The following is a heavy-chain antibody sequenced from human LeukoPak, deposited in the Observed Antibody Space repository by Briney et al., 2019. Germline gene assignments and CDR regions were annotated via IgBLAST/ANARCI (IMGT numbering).Heavy chain of an antibody. CDR2: INHSGST. J-gene: IGHJ1*01. CDR3: ARDDARGGSFLDYLRYFQL. V-gene: IGHV4-34*01. CDR1: GGSFSGYY. D-gene: IGHD5-12*01. Sequence: SETLSLTCAVYGGSFSGYYWSWIRQPPGKGLEWIGEINHSGSTNYNPSLKSRVTISVDTSKNQFSLNLSAVTAADTAVYYCARDDARGGSFLDYLRYFQLWGQGTLVTVSS.